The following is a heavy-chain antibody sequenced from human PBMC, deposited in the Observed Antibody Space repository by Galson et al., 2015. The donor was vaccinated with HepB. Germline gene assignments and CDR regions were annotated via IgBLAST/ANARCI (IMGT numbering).Heavy chain of an antibody. CDR3: ARDPRPLHYSGYVAGDAFDI. Sequence: SVKVSCKASGYTFTGYYMHWVRQAPGQGLEWMGRINPNSGGTNYAQKFQGRVTMPRDTSISTAYMELSRLRSDDTAVYYCARDPRPLHYSGYVAGDAFDIWGQGTMVTVSS. J-gene: IGHJ3*02. CDR2: INPNSGGT. CDR1: GYTFTGYY. V-gene: IGHV1-2*06. D-gene: IGHD5-12*01.